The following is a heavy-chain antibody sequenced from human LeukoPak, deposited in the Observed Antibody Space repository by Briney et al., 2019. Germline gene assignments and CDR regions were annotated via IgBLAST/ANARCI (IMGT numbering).Heavy chain of an antibody. CDR1: GGSFSGYY. CDR3: ARGGSYYGSGSYSTLNYYYYYMDV. J-gene: IGHJ6*03. CDR2: INHSGST. Sequence: PSETLSLTCAVYGGSFSGYYWSWIRQPPGKGLERIGEINHSGSTNYNPSLRSRVTISVDTSKNQFSLKLSSVTAADTAVYFCARGGSYYGSGSYSTLNYYYYYMDVWGKGTTVTVSS. D-gene: IGHD3-10*01. V-gene: IGHV4-34*01.